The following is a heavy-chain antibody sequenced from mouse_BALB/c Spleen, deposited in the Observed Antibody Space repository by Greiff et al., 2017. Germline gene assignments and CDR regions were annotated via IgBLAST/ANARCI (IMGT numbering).Heavy chain of an antibody. CDR2: IWAGGST. Sequence: VKLMESGPGLVAPSQSLSITCTVSGFSLTSYGVHWVRQPPGKGLEWLGVIWAGGSTNYNSALMSRLSISKDNSKSQVFLKMNSLQTDDTAMYYCARRGYDGWFAYWGQGTLVTVSA. J-gene: IGHJ3*01. CDR1: GFSLTSYG. D-gene: IGHD2-14*01. V-gene: IGHV2-9*02. CDR3: ARRGYDGWFAY.